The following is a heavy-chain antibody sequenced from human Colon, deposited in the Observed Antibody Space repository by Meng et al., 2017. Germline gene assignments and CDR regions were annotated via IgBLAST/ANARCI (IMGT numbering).Heavy chain of an antibody. J-gene: IGHJ5*02. CDR2: IDHFGIS. V-gene: IGHV4-34*02. CDR1: GGSFSGFY. CDR3: ATGLRHGDWFDP. D-gene: IGHD4-17*01. Sequence: QVQLQRGGAGLLKPSETLSLTCAVSGGSFSGFYWSWIRQPPGKGLEWIGEIDHFGISNYNSSLKGRLTMSVDTSKKQISLTLTSVTAADTAVYYCATGLRHGDWFDPWGPGTLVTVSS.